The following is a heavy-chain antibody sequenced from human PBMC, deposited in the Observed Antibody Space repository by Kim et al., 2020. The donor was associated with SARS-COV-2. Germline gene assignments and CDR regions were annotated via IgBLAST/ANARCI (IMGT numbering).Heavy chain of an antibody. CDR3: AREGGMATITDFDY. D-gene: IGHD5-12*01. V-gene: IGHV3-21*01. Sequence: GGSLRLSCAASGFTFSSYSMNWVRQAPGKGLEWVSSISSSSSYIYYADSVKGRFTISRDNAKNSLYLQMNSLRAEDTAVYYCAREGGMATITDFDYWGQGTLVTVS. CDR1: GFTFSSYS. J-gene: IGHJ4*02. CDR2: ISSSSSYI.